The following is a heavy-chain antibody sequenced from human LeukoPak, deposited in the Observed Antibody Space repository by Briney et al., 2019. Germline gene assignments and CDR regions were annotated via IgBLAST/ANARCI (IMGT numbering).Heavy chain of an antibody. D-gene: IGHD1-1*01. CDR2: LYTDDTT. Sequence: QPGGSLRLSCVASGFTVSSNYMSWVRQAPGKGLEWVSLLYTDDTTYYADSVEGRFTTARDDSKNTIYLQMNSLRAEDTAVYYCARGGVNYWNPRYWGQGTLVTVS. V-gene: IGHV3-53*01. J-gene: IGHJ4*02. CDR1: GFTVSSNY. CDR3: ARGGVNYWNPRY.